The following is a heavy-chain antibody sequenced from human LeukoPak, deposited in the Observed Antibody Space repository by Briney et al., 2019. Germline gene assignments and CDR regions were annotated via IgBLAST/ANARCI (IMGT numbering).Heavy chain of an antibody. J-gene: IGHJ6*02. V-gene: IGHV3-53*01. CDR1: GFTINNNY. CDR3: AKGLLIKKVSVYGMDV. Sequence: GGSLRLSCTASGFTINNNYMSWVRQAPGKGLEWVAIIYSDRSTYYPESVKGRFTISRDNSKNTLYLQMNSLRVEDTAVYYCAKGLLIKKVSVYGMDVWGQGTTVTVSS. CDR2: IYSDRST. D-gene: IGHD6-6*01.